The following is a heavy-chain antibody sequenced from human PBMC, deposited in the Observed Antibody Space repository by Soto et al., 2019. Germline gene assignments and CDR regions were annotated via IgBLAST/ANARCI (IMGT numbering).Heavy chain of an antibody. D-gene: IGHD2-15*01. CDR2: ISSSGYI. V-gene: IGHV3-21*01. CDR1: GFNFNSYT. Sequence: PGGSLRLSCAASGFNFNSYTINWVRQAPGKRLEWLSSISSSGYIFSTDPVRGRFTISRDNAKNSVYLQINSLRAEDTAVYFCARDCSGGSCYPGMDVWGQGTTVTSP. J-gene: IGHJ6*02. CDR3: ARDCSGGSCYPGMDV.